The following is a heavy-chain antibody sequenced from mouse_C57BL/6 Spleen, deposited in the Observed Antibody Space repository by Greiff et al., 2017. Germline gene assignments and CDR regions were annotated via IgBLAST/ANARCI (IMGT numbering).Heavy chain of an antibody. CDR3: ARTYYSNYGYAMDY. V-gene: IGHV1-59*01. Sequence: VQLQQSGAELVRPGTSVKLSCKASGYTFTSYWMHWVKQRPGQGLEWIGVIDPSDSYTNYNQKFKGKATLTVDTSSSTAYMQLSSLTSEDSAVYYCARTYYSNYGYAMDYWGQGTSVTVSS. J-gene: IGHJ4*01. CDR2: IDPSDSYT. D-gene: IGHD2-5*01. CDR1: GYTFTSYW.